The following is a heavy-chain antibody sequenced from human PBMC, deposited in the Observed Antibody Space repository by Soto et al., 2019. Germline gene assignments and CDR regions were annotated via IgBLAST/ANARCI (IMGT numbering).Heavy chain of an antibody. CDR2: LYSGGST. Sequence: GGSLRLSCAASGFAVSSHYMSWIRQAPGKGLEWVSVLYSGGSTIYADSVKGRSTISRDISKNTLYLQLNSLRVEDTAVYYCAREIAPGGLYYFDYWGQGTQVTVSS. D-gene: IGHD3-16*01. J-gene: IGHJ4*02. V-gene: IGHV3-66*01. CDR1: GFAVSSHY. CDR3: AREIAPGGLYYFDY.